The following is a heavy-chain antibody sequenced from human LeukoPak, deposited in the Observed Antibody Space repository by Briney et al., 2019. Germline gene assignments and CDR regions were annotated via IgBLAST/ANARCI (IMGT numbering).Heavy chain of an antibody. J-gene: IGHJ4*02. CDR2: ISSSSSYI. CDR3: ASPYYYDSSGYYRDY. V-gene: IGHV3-21*01. D-gene: IGHD3-22*01. CDR1: GFTFSSYS. Sequence: MPGGSLRLSCAASGFTFSSYSMNWVRQAPGKGLEWVSSISSSSSYIYYADSVKGRFTISRDNAKNSLYLQMNSLRAEDTAVYYCASPYYYDSSGYYRDYWGQGTLVTVSS.